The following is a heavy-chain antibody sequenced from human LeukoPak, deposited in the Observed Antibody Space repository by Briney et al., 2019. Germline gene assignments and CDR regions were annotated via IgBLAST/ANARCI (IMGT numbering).Heavy chain of an antibody. CDR1: GFTSSSYV. J-gene: IGHJ4*02. CDR2: SSGSGSIT. CDR3: ARDSRPGSYDSSGYY. Sequence: GGSLRLSCAASGFTSSSYVMSWVRQAPGKGLEWVSASSGSGSITYYADSVKGRFTISRDNSNNTLYLQMNSLRDEGTAVYYCARDSRPGSYDSSGYYWGQGTLVTVSS. V-gene: IGHV3-23*01. D-gene: IGHD3-22*01.